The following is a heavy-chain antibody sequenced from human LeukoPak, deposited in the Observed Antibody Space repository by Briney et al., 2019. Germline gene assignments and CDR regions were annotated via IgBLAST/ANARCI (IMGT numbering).Heavy chain of an antibody. V-gene: IGHV1-2*02. CDR2: INPNNGGT. CDR1: GYTSTNYF. CDR3: ARDGCSSTTCPPDY. D-gene: IGHD2-2*01. Sequence: EASVKVSCKASGYTSTNYFVHWVRQAPGQGPEWMGWINPNNGGTKYAQKFQDRVIMTSDTSITTAHMELSRLTSDDTAVYYCARDGCSSTTCPPDYWGQGTLVTVSS. J-gene: IGHJ4*02.